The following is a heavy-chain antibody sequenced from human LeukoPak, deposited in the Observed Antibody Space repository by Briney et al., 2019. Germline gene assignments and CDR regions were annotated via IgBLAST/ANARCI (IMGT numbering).Heavy chain of an antibody. D-gene: IGHD3-3*01. CDR3: AKENFWSGYYIGVFDY. Sequence: GGSLRLSCAASGFTFSSYAMSWVRQAPGKGLEWVSAISGSGGSIYYADSVKGRFPISRDNSKNTLYLQMNSLRAEDTAVYYCAKENFWSGYYIGVFDYWGQGTLVTVSS. J-gene: IGHJ4*02. V-gene: IGHV3-23*01. CDR2: ISGSGGSI. CDR1: GFTFSSYA.